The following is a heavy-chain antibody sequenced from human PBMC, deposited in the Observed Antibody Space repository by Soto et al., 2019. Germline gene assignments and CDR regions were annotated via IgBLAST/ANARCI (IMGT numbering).Heavy chain of an antibody. CDR2: INAGNGNT. J-gene: IGHJ6*02. CDR1: GYTFPSYC. Sequence: GAPVKVSLQASGYTFPSYCIHLVRQAPGQKLEWTGGINAGNGNTKYSEKFQGRVTITRDTSASTAYLELSSLRSEDTAVYYCARDPNDSSAYYHHYYYGMDVWGQGTTVTVS. D-gene: IGHD3-22*01. CDR3: ARDPNDSSAYYHHYYYGMDV. V-gene: IGHV1-3*01.